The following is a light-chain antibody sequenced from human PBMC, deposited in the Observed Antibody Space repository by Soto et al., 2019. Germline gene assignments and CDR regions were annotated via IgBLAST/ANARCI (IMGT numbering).Light chain of an antibody. CDR1: SSDVGGYNY. Sequence: QSALTQPASVSGSPGQSITISCTGTSSDVGGYNYVSWYQQHPGKGPKLMIYEVSNRPSGVSNRFSGSKSGNTATLTISGLQAEDEADYPCSSYTNTTTRVFGTGTKATVL. V-gene: IGLV2-14*03. CDR2: EVS. CDR3: SSYTNTTTRV. J-gene: IGLJ1*01.